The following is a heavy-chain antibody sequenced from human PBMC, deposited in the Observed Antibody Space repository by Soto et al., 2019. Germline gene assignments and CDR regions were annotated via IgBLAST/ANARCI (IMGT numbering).Heavy chain of an antibody. CDR1: GGSISTYY. Sequence: PSETLSVTCTVSGGSISTYYWGWIRQPPGKGLEWIGYIYYSGSTNYNPSLKSRVTISVDTSKNQFSLKLSSVTAADTAVYYCAREGFTIFGVVIRGMDVWGQGTTVTVSS. D-gene: IGHD3-3*01. CDR3: AREGFTIFGVVIRGMDV. CDR2: IYYSGST. V-gene: IGHV4-59*01. J-gene: IGHJ6*01.